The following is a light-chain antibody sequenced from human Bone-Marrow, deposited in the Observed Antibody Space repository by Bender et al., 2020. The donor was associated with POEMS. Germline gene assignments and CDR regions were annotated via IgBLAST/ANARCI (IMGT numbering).Light chain of an antibody. CDR3: ATWDDSLNGWV. J-gene: IGLJ3*02. Sequence: QSVLTQPPSASGTPGQRVTISCSGSSSKFGSYPVNWYQQLPGAAPKLVIFNNSQRPSGVPDRFSGSNSGTSASLASEEHLLDDEAEFYCATWDDSLNGWVFGGGNKMTVL. CDR1: SSKFGSYP. V-gene: IGLV1-44*01. CDR2: NNS.